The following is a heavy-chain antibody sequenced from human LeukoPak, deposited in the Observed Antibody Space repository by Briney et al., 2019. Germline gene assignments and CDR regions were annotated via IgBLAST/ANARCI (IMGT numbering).Heavy chain of an antibody. CDR2: ISGSGGST. J-gene: IGHJ4*02. CDR1: GFTFANYA. D-gene: IGHD5-18*01. V-gene: IGHV3-23*01. CDR3: AKDGYSYVY. Sequence: GGSLRLSCTASGFTFANYAMSWVRQAPGKGLEWVSAISGSGGSTYYADSVKGRFTISRDNSKNTLYLQMNSLRAEDTAVYYCAKDGYSYVYWGQGTLVTVSS.